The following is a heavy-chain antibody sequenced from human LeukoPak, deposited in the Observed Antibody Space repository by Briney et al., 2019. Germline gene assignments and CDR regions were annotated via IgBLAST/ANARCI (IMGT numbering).Heavy chain of an antibody. J-gene: IGHJ4*02. V-gene: IGHV3-23*01. CDR2: INGSGGSGGST. Sequence: GGSLRLSCAASGFTFSDYAMSWVRQAPGKGLEWVSVINGSGGSGGSTDYADSVKGRFTISRDNSKNTLYLQMNSLRAEDTAIYYCAKEGCTFTTCYINCWGQGTLVTVSS. CDR3: AKEGCTFTTCYINC. CDR1: GFTFSDYA. D-gene: IGHD2-2*02.